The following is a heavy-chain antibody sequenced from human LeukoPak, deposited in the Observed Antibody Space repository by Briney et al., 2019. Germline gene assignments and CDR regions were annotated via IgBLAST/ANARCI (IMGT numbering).Heavy chain of an antibody. D-gene: IGHD1-26*01. CDR2: IYTSGST. CDR3: ARGIREWELLDY. V-gene: IGHV4-4*07. CDR1: GGSISSYY. J-gene: IGHJ4*02. Sequence: SETLSLTCTVSGGSISSYYWSWIRQPAGKGLELIGRIYTSGSTNYNPSPKSRVTMSVDTSKNQFSLKRSSVTAADTAVYYCARGIREWELLDYWGQGTLVTVSS.